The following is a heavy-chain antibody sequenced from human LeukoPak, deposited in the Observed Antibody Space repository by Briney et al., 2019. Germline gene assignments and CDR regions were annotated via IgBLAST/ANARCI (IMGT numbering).Heavy chain of an antibody. D-gene: IGHD5-24*01. CDR1: GFTFSSYE. V-gene: IGHV3-48*03. CDR2: ISSSGSTI. Sequence: GGSLRLSCAASGFTFSSYEMNWVRQAPGKGLEWVSYISSSGSTIYYADSMKGRFTISRDNAKNSLYLQMNSLRAEDTAVYYCAREIDGCNTPNWFDPWGQGTLVTVSS. J-gene: IGHJ5*02. CDR3: AREIDGCNTPNWFDP.